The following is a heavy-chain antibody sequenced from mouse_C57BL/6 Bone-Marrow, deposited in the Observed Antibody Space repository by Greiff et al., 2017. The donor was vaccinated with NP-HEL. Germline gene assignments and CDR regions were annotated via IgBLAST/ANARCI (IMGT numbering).Heavy chain of an antibody. J-gene: IGHJ2*01. CDR2: ISSGGDYI. CDR3: TRDGYYTGDFDY. Sequence: EVKLMESGEGLVKPGGSLKLSCAASGFTFSSYAMSWVRQTPEKRLEWVAYISSGGDYIYYADTVKGRFTISRDNARNTLYLQMSSLKSEDTAMYYCTRDGYYTGDFDYWGQGTTLTVSS. CDR1: GFTFSSYA. V-gene: IGHV5-9-1*02. D-gene: IGHD2-3*01.